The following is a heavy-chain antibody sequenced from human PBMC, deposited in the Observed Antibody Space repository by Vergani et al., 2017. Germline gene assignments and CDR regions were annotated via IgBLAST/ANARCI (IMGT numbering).Heavy chain of an antibody. J-gene: IGHJ6*04. V-gene: IGHV1-18*01. CDR3: ARDDDYGSVRRDTPYYYGMDV. CDR1: GYTFTSYG. Sequence: QVQLVQSGAEVKKPGASVKVSCKASGYTFTSYGISWVRQAPGQGLEWMGWISTYNGNTKYAQKLQGRVTMTTDTSTSTAYMELRSLRSADTALYYCARDDDYGSVRRDTPYYYGMDVGGEGTTVTVSS. CDR2: ISTYNGNT. D-gene: IGHD3-10*01.